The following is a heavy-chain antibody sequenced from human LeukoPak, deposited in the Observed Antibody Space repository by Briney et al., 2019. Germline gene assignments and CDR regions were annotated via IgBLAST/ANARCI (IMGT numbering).Heavy chain of an antibody. CDR2: IIPILGIA. CDR3: ARVPVKDYGDYRHYFDY. V-gene: IGHV1-69*04. Sequence: ASVKASCKASGGTFSSYAISWVRQAPGQGLEWMGRIIPILGIANYAQKFQGRVTITADKSTSTAYMELSSLRSEDTAVYYCARVPVKDYGDYRHYFDYWGQGTLVTVSS. J-gene: IGHJ4*02. CDR1: GGTFSSYA. D-gene: IGHD4-17*01.